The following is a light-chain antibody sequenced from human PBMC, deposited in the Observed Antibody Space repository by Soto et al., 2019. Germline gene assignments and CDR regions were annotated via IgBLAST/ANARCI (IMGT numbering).Light chain of an antibody. V-gene: IGKV3-15*01. CDR1: QSVSSN. Sequence: EIVMTQSPATLSVSPGERVTLSCRASQSVSSNLAWYQQKPGQAPRLLLYGASTRATGIPARFSGSGSGTEFTLTISSLQSEDFEVYYCQQYNDWPLTFGQGTKVDI. CDR3: QQYNDWPLT. J-gene: IGKJ1*01. CDR2: GAS.